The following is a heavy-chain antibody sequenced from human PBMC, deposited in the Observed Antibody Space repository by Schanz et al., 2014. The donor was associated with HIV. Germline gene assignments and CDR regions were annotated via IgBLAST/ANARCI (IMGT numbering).Heavy chain of an antibody. V-gene: IGHV1-69*13. CDR3: ARDDVLDSLAS. J-gene: IGHJ2*01. CDR2: IIPIFGAA. CDR1: GDGFTTRT. D-gene: IGHD2-21*01. Sequence: QVPLQQSGAEVKKPGSSVKVSCTASGDGFTTRTISWLRQAPGHALEWMGGIIPIFGAAKNAPKFQGRVTITADESTSTAYMELTGLNPEDTAIYYCARDDVLDSLASWGRGTLVAVSS.